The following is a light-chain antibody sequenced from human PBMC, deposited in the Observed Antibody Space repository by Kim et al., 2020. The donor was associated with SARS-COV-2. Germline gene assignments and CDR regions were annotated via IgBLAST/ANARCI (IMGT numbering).Light chain of an antibody. Sequence: APRKAARITCGRNIIGSKSVHWYQQKPGQAPVLIIYYDSDRPSGIPERFSGSNSGNTATLTISRVEAGDEADYYCQVWDSSSNWVFGGGTKLTVL. CDR3: QVWDSSSNWV. V-gene: IGLV3-21*04. J-gene: IGLJ3*02. CDR1: IIGSKS. CDR2: YDS.